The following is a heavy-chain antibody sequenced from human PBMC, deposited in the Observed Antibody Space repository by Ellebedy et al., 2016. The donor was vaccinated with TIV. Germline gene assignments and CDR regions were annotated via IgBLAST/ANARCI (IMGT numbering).Heavy chain of an antibody. J-gene: IGHJ4*02. V-gene: IGHV4-59*01. CDR2: IYYSGST. Sequence: SETLSLTCTVSGGSISRYYWSWIRQPPGKGLEWIGYIYYSGSTNYNPSLKSRVTISVDTSKNQFSLKLSSVTAADTAVYYCARGVAGSEDYWGQGTLVTVSS. CDR1: GGSISRYY. CDR3: ARGVAGSEDY. D-gene: IGHD6-19*01.